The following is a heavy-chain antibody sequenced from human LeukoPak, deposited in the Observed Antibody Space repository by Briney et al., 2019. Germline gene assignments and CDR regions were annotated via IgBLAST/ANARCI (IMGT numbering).Heavy chain of an antibody. CDR3: ARKSIAANNWFDP. V-gene: IGHV1-18*01. CDR1: GYTFINYG. D-gene: IGHD6-6*01. CDR2: ISAYNGNT. Sequence: ASVKVSCKASGYTFINYGISWVRQAPGQGLEWMGWISAYNGNTNYAQNLQGRVTMTTDTSTSTAYMELSSLRSDDTAVYYCARKSIAANNWFDPWGQGTLVTVSS. J-gene: IGHJ5*02.